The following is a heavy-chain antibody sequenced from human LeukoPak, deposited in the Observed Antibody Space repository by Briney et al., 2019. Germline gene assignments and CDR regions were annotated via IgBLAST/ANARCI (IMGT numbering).Heavy chain of an antibody. Sequence: ASVKVSCTASGYTFTSYGISWVRQAPGQGLEWMGWISAYNGNTNYAQKLQGRVTMTTETSTSTAYMELRSLRSDDTAVYYCARRVVGATDLFDYWGQETLVSVSS. V-gene: IGHV1-18*01. CDR2: ISAYNGNT. D-gene: IGHD1-26*01. J-gene: IGHJ4*02. CDR3: ARRVVGATDLFDY. CDR1: GYTFTSYG.